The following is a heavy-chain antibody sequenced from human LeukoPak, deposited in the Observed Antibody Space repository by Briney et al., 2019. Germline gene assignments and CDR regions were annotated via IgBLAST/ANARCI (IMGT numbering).Heavy chain of an antibody. V-gene: IGHV1-2*02. D-gene: IGHD4-17*01. CDR2: INTNSGGT. Sequence: GASVKVSCKASGYTFTGYYTHWARKAPRQGLEWMGWINTNSGGTNYAQKFQGRVTMTRDTSISTAYMELSRLRSDDTAVYYCAREDYVGFDPWGQATLVTVSS. CDR1: GYTFTGYY. CDR3: AREDYVGFDP. J-gene: IGHJ5*02.